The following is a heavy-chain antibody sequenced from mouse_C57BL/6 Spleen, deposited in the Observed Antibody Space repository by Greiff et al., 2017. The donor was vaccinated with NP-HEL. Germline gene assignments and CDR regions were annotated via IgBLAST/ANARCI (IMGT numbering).Heavy chain of an antibody. J-gene: IGHJ2*01. V-gene: IGHV1-26*01. D-gene: IGHD1-3*01. CDR2: LHPNNGGT. CDR3: ARAITY. Sequence: EVQLQQPGPELVKPGASVTIFCKASGYTFTDYFMTWVKQSHGMRLEWIGDLHPNNGGTSFNQKFKGKATLTVDKSYSTAYMELRSLTSEDSAVYYCARAITYWGQGTTLTVSS. CDR1: GYTFTDYF.